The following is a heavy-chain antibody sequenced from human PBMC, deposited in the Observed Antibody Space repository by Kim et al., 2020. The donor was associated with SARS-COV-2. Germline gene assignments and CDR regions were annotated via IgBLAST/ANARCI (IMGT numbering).Heavy chain of an antibody. CDR2: ISYDGSNK. D-gene: IGHD6-19*01. Sequence: GGSLRLSCAASGFTFSSYAMHWVRQAPGKGLEWVAVISYDGSNKYYADSVKGRFTISRDNSKNTLYLQMNSLRAEDTAVYYSAVAGKASYYYGMDVWGQG. CDR3: AVAGKASYYYGMDV. J-gene: IGHJ6*02. V-gene: IGHV3-30*04. CDR1: GFTFSSYA.